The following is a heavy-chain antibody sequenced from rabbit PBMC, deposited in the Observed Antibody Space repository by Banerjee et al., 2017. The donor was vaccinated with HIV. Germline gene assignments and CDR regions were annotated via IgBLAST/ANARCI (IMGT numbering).Heavy chain of an antibody. J-gene: IGHJ4*01. CDR3: ARDAGSSFNL. V-gene: IGHV1S45*01. CDR1: GFSFSGGYD. Sequence: QEQLEESGGDLVKPGASLTLTCTASGFSFSGGYDMCWVRQAPGKGLEWIACIYASSGRTYYASWAKGRFTISKTSSTTVTLQRTSLTAADTPTYFCARDAGSSFNLWGPGTLVTVS. CDR2: IYASSGRT. D-gene: IGHD8-1*01.